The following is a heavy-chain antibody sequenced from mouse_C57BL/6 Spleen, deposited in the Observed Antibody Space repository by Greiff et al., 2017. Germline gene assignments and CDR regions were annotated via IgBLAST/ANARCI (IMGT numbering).Heavy chain of an antibody. Sequence: VQLQQPGAELVMPGASVKLSCKASGYTFTSYWMHWVKQRPGQGLEWIGEIDPSDSYTNYNQKFKGKSTLTVDKSSSTAYMHLSSLTSEDSAVYYCARYSPSSTASWYFDVWGTGTTVTVSS. J-gene: IGHJ1*03. D-gene: IGHD1-2*01. CDR3: ARYSPSSTASWYFDV. V-gene: IGHV1-69*01. CDR1: GYTFTSYW. CDR2: IDPSDSYT.